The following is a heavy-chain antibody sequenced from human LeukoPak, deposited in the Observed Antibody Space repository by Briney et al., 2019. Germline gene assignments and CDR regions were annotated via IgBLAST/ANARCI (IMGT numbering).Heavy chain of an antibody. CDR2: ISSSSSTI. CDR1: GFTFSSYS. CDR3: ARVYQGNWFDP. D-gene: IGHD2/OR15-2a*01. Sequence: GGSLRLSCAASGFTFSSYSMNWVRQAPGKGLEWVSYISSSSSTIYYADSVKGRFTISRDNAKNSLYLQMNSLRAEDTAVYYCARVYQGNWFDPWGQGTLVTVSS. V-gene: IGHV3-48*01. J-gene: IGHJ5*02.